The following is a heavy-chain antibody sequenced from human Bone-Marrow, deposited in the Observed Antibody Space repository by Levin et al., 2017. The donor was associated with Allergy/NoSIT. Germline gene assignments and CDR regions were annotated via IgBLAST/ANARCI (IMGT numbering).Heavy chain of an antibody. CDR3: ARVSPMVTDAFDI. CDR2: MNPNSGNT. Sequence: ASVKVSCKASGYTFTSYDINWVRQATGQGLEWMGWMNPNSGNTGYAQKFQGRVTMTRNTSISTAYMELSSLRSEDTAVYYCARVSPMVTDAFDIWGQGTMVTVSS. CDR1: GYTFTSYD. D-gene: IGHD5-18*01. J-gene: IGHJ3*02. V-gene: IGHV1-8*01.